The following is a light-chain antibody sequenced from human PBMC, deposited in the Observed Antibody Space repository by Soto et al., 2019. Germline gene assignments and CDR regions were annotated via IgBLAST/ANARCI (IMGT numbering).Light chain of an antibody. V-gene: IGKV1-5*01. CDR1: QSISTW. Sequence: DIQMTQSPSTLSASVGDRVTITCRASQSISTWLAWYQQKPGKAPKILIYDASSLESGVPSRFSGSGSGTEFTLTISCLQPDDFATYYCQQYISSSPWTFGQGTKVEIK. CDR2: DAS. CDR3: QQYISSSPWT. J-gene: IGKJ1*01.